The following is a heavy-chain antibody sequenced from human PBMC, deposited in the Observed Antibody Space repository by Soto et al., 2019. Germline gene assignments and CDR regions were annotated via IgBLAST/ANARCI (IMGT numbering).Heavy chain of an antibody. Sequence: PSETLSLTCTVSGGSISSYYWSWIRQPPGKGLEWIGYIYYSGSTNYNSSLKSRVTISVDTSKNQFSLKLSSVTAADTAVYYFSCYCSGSYPLFAPWAQGTL. J-gene: IGHJ5*02. CDR3: SCYCSGSYPLFAP. D-gene: IGHD3-10*01. CDR1: GGSISSYY. V-gene: IGHV4-59*01. CDR2: IYYSGST.